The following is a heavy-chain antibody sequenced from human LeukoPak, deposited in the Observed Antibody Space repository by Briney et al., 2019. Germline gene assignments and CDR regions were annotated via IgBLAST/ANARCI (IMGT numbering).Heavy chain of an antibody. CDR2: INPNSGGT. D-gene: IGHD3-10*01. V-gene: IGHV1-2*02. CDR3: ARSMVRAYNWFDP. Sequence: ASVKVSCTASGYTFTGYYMHWVRQAPGQGLEWMGWINPNSGGTNYAQKFQGRVTMTRDTSISTAYMELSRLRSDDTAVYYCARSMVRAYNWFDPWGQGTLVTVSS. CDR1: GYTFTGYY. J-gene: IGHJ5*02.